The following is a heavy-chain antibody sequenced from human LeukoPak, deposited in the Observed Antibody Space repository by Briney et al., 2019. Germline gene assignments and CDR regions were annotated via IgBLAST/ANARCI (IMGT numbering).Heavy chain of an antibody. CDR2: ISSSGSTI. CDR1: GFTFSSYE. Sequence: PGGSLRLSCAASGFTFSSYEMNWVRQAPRKGLEWVSYISSSGSTIYYADSVKGRFTISRDNAKNSLYLLMNSLRAEDMAVYYCARGVTWATAMVTHDAFDMWGQGTMVTVSS. D-gene: IGHD5-18*01. J-gene: IGHJ3*02. V-gene: IGHV3-48*03. CDR3: ARGVTWATAMVTHDAFDM.